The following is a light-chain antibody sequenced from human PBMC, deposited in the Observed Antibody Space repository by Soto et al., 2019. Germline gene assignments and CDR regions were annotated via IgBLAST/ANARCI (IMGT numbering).Light chain of an antibody. CDR2: EVT. V-gene: IGLV2-8*01. J-gene: IGLJ3*02. Sequence: QSALTQPPSASGSPGQSVTISCTGTSSDVGAYNYVSWYQQHAGKAPKLVIYEVTKRPSGVSDRFSGSKSANTASLAVSGLQGEDEADSYCSSFASGNTWVFGGGTKLTVL. CDR3: SSFASGNTWV. CDR1: SSDVGAYNY.